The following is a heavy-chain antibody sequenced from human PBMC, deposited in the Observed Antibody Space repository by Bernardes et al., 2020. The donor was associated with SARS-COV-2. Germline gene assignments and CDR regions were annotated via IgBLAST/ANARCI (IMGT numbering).Heavy chain of an antibody. CDR2: ISSSSSTI. CDR3: ACGGSCYFDY. J-gene: IGHJ4*02. CDR1: GFTFSNYN. D-gene: IGHD2-15*01. Sequence: SLRLSWAASGFTFSNYNMNWVRQAPGKGLEWVSFISSSSSTIYYADSVKGRFTVSRDNAKNSLYLQMNSLRDEDTAVYYCACGGSCYFDYWGQGTLVTVSS. V-gene: IGHV3-48*02.